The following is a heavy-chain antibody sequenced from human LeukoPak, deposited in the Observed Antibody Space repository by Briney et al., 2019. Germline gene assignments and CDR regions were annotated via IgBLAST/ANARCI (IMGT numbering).Heavy chain of an antibody. CDR1: GGSISSGGYY. J-gene: IGHJ4*02. Sequence: SETLSLTCTVSGGSISSGGYYWSWIRQHPGKGLEWIGYIYYSGSTYYNPSLKSRVTISVDTSKSQFSLKLTSVAAADTAVYYCARRRYGDYFDYWGQGTLVTVSS. CDR3: ARRRYGDYFDY. CDR2: IYYSGST. V-gene: IGHV4-31*03. D-gene: IGHD4-17*01.